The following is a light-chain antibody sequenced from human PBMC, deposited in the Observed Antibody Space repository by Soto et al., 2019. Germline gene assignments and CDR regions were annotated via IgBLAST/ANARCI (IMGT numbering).Light chain of an antibody. V-gene: IGKV3-15*01. J-gene: IGKJ1*01. CDR2: GAS. CDR3: QQYSIWRT. CDR1: ESVSAH. Sequence: EIEMPQSPATLSLAPGERVTLSGRASESVSAHFAWYQQKAGQAPTPLIYGASTRATCIPARVSGSGSGTEFTRTSSSLQSEDFAVAYCQQYSIWRTFGQGTKVDSK.